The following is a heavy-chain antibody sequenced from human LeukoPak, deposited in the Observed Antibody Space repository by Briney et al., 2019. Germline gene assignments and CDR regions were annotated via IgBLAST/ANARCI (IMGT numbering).Heavy chain of an antibody. J-gene: IGHJ4*02. CDR3: ARDLRRYYDSSRRSFDY. Sequence: PGGSLRLSCAASGFTFSSYGMHWVRQAPGKGLEWVAVIWYDGSNKYYADSVKGRFTISRDNSKNTLYLQMNSLRAEDTAVYYCARDLRRYYDSSRRSFDYWGQGTLVTVSS. CDR1: GFTFSSYG. V-gene: IGHV3-33*01. D-gene: IGHD3-22*01. CDR2: IWYDGSNK.